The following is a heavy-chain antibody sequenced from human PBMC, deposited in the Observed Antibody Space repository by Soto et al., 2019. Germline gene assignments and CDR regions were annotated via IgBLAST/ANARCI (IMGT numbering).Heavy chain of an antibody. Sequence: QVQLVQSGAEVKKPGASVKVSCKASGYTFTSYHLHWVRQAPEQGLEWMGVINPSAGSTSHAQKFQDRVTMTRDTSTSTVYMELSSLRSEDTAVYYCARTISSWGFDYWGQGTLVTVSS. V-gene: IGHV1-46*01. J-gene: IGHJ4*02. CDR3: ARTISSWGFDY. CDR1: GYTFTSYH. D-gene: IGHD6-13*01. CDR2: INPSAGST.